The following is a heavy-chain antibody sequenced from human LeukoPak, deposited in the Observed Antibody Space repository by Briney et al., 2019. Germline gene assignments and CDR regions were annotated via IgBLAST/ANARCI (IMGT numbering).Heavy chain of an antibody. J-gene: IGHJ5*02. CDR3: ARVNLGANARGPWFDP. Sequence: ASVKVSCKASGYTFTSYGISWVRQAPGQGLEWMGWISAYNGNTNYAQKLQGRVTMTTDTSTSTAYMELRSLRSDDPAVYYCARVNLGANARGPWFDPWGQGTLVTVSS. CDR2: ISAYNGNT. V-gene: IGHV1-18*01. D-gene: IGHD1-26*01. CDR1: GYTFTSYG.